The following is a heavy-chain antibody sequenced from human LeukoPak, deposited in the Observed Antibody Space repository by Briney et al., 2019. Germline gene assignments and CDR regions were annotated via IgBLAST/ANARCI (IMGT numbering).Heavy chain of an antibody. CDR3: ARDSAMVLYFDY. D-gene: IGHD5-18*01. V-gene: IGHV4-30-4*01. Sequence: SETLSLTRTVSGGSISSGDYYWSWIRHPPGKGLEWIGYIYYSGSTYYNPSLKSRVTISVDTSKNQFSLKLSSVTAADTAVYYCARDSAMVLYFDYWGQGTLVTVSS. CDR1: GGSISSGDYY. CDR2: IYYSGST. J-gene: IGHJ4*02.